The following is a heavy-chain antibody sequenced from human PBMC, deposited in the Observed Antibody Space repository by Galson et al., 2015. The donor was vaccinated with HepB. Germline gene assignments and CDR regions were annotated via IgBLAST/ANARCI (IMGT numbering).Heavy chain of an antibody. CDR2: IYWNDDK. CDR3: AHRRPGGQQLVLGILDY. CDR1: GFSLSTSGVG. Sequence: PALVTPTQTLTLTCTFSGFSLSTSGVGVGWIRQPPGKALEWLALIYWNDDKRYSPSLKSRLTITKDTSKNQVVLTMTNMDPVDTATDYCAHRRPGGQQLVLGILDYWGQGTLVTVSS. D-gene: IGHD6-13*01. V-gene: IGHV2-5*01. J-gene: IGHJ4*02.